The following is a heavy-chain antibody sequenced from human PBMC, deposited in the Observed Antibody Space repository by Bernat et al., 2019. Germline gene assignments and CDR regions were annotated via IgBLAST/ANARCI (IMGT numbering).Heavy chain of an antibody. CDR2: IYYSGNT. V-gene: IGHV4-39*01. Sequence: QLQLQESGPGLVKPSETLSLSCTVSGGSISSSSHYWGWIRQPPGKGLEWIGAIYYSGNTDYNPSLKSRLTISVDTSKNQFSLKLSSVNAADTAVYYCARRGGVTKDYYYMDVWGKGTTVTVSS. D-gene: IGHD4-17*01. CDR3: ARRGGVTKDYYYMDV. CDR1: GGSISSSSHY. J-gene: IGHJ6*03.